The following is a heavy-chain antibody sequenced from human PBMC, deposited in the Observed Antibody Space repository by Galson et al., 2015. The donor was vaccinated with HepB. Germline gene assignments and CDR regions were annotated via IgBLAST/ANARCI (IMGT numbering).Heavy chain of an antibody. J-gene: IGHJ4*02. CDR1: GFTVSSNY. Sequence: SLRLSCAASGFTVSSNYMTWVRQAPGKGLEWVSVIYSAGSTYYADSVRGRFTISRHNSKNTLYLQMNSLRVDDTAVYYCATVIPGHYWGQGTLVTVSS. D-gene: IGHD2-2*02. CDR2: IYSAGST. V-gene: IGHV3-53*04. CDR3: ATVIPGHY.